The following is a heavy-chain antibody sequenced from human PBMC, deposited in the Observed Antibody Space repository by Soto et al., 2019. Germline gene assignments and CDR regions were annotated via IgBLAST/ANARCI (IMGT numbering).Heavy chain of an antibody. CDR2: ISAYNGNT. D-gene: IGHD1-1*01. CDR1: GYTFTSYG. CDR3: ARVRNDPNFYYYYYGMDV. J-gene: IGHJ6*02. V-gene: IGHV1-18*04. Sequence: ASVKVSCKASGYTFTSYGISWVRQAPGQGLEWMGWISAYNGNTNYAQKLQGRVTMTPDTSTSTAYMELRSLRSDDTAVYYCARVRNDPNFYYYYYGMDVWGQGTTVTVSS.